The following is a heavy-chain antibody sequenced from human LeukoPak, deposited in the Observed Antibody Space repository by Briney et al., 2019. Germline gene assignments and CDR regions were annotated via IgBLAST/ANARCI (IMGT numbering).Heavy chain of an antibody. V-gene: IGHV3-9*01. Sequence: GRSLRLSCAASGFTFDDYAMHWVRQAPGKGLEWVSGISWNSGSTGYADSVKGRFTISRDNAKNSLYLQMNSLRAEDTASYYCAKDWSAIAAAGTGYFQHWGQGTLVTVSS. J-gene: IGHJ1*01. CDR1: GFTFDDYA. D-gene: IGHD6-13*01. CDR2: ISWNSGST. CDR3: AKDWSAIAAAGTGYFQH.